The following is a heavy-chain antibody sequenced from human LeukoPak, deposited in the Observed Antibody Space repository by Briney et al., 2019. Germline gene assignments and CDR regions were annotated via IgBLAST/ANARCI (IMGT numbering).Heavy chain of an antibody. D-gene: IGHD3-22*01. V-gene: IGHV3-21*01. Sequence: GGSLRLSCAASGFTFSSYSMNWVRQAPGKGLEWVSSISSSSSYIYYAGSVKGRFTISRDNAKNSLYLQMNSLRAEDTAVYYCARVSYYYDSSGYYYVPNDYWGQGTMVTVSS. CDR2: ISSSSSYI. J-gene: IGHJ4*02. CDR3: ARVSYYYDSSGYYYVPNDY. CDR1: GFTFSSYS.